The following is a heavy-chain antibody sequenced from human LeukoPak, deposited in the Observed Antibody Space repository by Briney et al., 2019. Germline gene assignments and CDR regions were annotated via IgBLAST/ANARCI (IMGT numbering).Heavy chain of an antibody. Sequence: GGSLRLSCTASGFTFSSYWMSWVRQAPGKGLEWVANIKNDGSDKYYVDSVKGRFTISRYNAKNSPYLQMNSLRADDTAVYHCARDLTIHYYGSGKSTTNWGQGTLVTVSS. V-gene: IGHV3-7*01. CDR3: ARDLTIHYYGSGKSTTN. CDR1: GFTFSSYW. D-gene: IGHD3-10*01. J-gene: IGHJ4*02. CDR2: IKNDGSDK.